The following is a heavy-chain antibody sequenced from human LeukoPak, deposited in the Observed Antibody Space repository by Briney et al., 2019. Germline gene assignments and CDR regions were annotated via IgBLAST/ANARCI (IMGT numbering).Heavy chain of an antibody. Sequence: GGSLRLSSAASRFTFSSYDMSWVRQAPGKGLEWISYISGSGSAIYYADSVKGRFTISRDNAKNSLNLQMNSLRAEDTAVYYCARSYGDSDYYDYWGQGTLVTVSS. CDR3: ARSYGDSDYYDY. CDR1: RFTFSSYD. D-gene: IGHD4-17*01. V-gene: IGHV3-48*03. CDR2: ISGSGSAI. J-gene: IGHJ4*02.